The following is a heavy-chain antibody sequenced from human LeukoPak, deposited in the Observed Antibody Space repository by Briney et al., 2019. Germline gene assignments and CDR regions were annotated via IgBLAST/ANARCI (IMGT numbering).Heavy chain of an antibody. D-gene: IGHD3-22*01. CDR3: ARDFAYYYDSSGPHWYFDL. J-gene: IGHJ2*01. V-gene: IGHV4-59*01. CDR2: IYYSGST. CDR1: GGSISSYY. Sequence: NPSETLSLTCTVSGGSISSYYWSWIRQPPGKGLEWIGYIYYSGSTNYDPSLKSRVTISVDTSKNQFSLKLSSVTAADTAVYYCARDFAYYYDSSGPHWYFDLWGRGTLVTVSS.